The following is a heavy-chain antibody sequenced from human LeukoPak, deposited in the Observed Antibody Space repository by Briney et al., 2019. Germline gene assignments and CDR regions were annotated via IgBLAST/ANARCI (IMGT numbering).Heavy chain of an antibody. V-gene: IGHV3-23*01. D-gene: IGHD3-22*01. CDR1: GFTFSSYA. CDR2: ISGSGGST. CDR3: AEDLGHDSSGYSFDY. J-gene: IGHJ4*02. Sequence: GGSLRLSCAASGFTFSSYAMSWVRQAPGKGLEWVSAISGSGGSTYYADSVKGRFTISRDNSKNTLHLQMDSLRAEDTAVYYCAEDLGHDSSGYSFDYWGQGTLVTVSS.